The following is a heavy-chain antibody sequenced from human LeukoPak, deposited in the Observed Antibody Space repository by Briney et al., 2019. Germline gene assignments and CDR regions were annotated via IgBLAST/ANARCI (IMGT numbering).Heavy chain of an antibody. V-gene: IGHV4-39*01. CDR2: IYYGGST. D-gene: IGHD3-10*01. CDR1: GGSISSSSYY. CDR3: ARYYYGSGSFRYYYYGMDV. Sequence: SETLSLTCTVSGGSISSSSYYWGWIRQPPGKGLEWIGSIYYGGSTYYNPSLKSRVTISVDTSKNQFSLKLSSVTAADTAVYYCARYYYGSGSFRYYYYGMDVWGQGTTVTVSS. J-gene: IGHJ6*02.